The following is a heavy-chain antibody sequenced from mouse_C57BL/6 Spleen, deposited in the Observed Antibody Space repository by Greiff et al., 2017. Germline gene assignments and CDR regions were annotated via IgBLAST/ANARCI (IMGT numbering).Heavy chain of an antibody. J-gene: IGHJ4*01. V-gene: IGHV14-1*01. CDR2: IDPEDGDT. CDR3: NSGSRTFENAMDY. Sequence: EVQLQQSGAELVRPGASVKLSCTASGFNIKDYYMHWVKQRPEQGLEWIGSIDPEDGDTEYAPKFQGKATMTADTSSNTAYLQPSSLTSEATAVYYCNSGSRTFENAMDYWGQGTSVTVSS. CDR1: GFNIKDYY. D-gene: IGHD1-1*01.